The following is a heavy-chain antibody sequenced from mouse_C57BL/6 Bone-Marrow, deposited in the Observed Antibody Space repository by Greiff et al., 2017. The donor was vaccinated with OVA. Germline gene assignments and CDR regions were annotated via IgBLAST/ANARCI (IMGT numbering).Heavy chain of an antibody. J-gene: IGHJ3*01. CDR1: GYTFTDYY. CDR2: IFPGSGST. D-gene: IGHD2-4*01. Sequence: VQGVESGPELVKPGASVKISCKASGYTFTDYYINWVKQRPGQGLEWIGWIFPGSGSTYYNEKFKGKATLTVDKSSSTAYMLLSSLTSEDSAVYFCARHYDYEGPWFAYWGQGTLVTVSA. V-gene: IGHV1-75*01. CDR3: ARHYDYEGPWFAY.